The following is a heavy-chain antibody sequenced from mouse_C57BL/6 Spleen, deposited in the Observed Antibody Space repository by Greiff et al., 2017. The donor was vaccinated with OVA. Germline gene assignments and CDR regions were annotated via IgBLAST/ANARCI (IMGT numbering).Heavy chain of an antibody. CDR1: GFTFSDYY. CDR3: ARPTYDGFFDY. CDR2: ISNGGGST. J-gene: IGHJ2*01. D-gene: IGHD2-3*01. V-gene: IGHV5-12*01. Sequence: EVQGVESGGGLVQPGGSLKLSCAASGFTFSDYYMYWVRQTPEKRLEWVAYISNGGGSTYYPDTVKGRFTISRDNAKNTLYLQMSRLKSEDTAMYYCARPTYDGFFDYWGQGTTLTVSS.